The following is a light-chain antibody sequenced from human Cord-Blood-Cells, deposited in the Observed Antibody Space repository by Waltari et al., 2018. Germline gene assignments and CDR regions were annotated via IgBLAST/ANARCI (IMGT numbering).Light chain of an antibody. CDR2: EVS. J-gene: IGLJ1*01. CDR3: SSYTSSSTFV. Sequence: QSALTQPPSVSGSHGQSVTIPSTGTRSDVGSYNRVSWYQQPHGTAPKLMIYEVSNRPSGVPDRFSGSKSGNTASLTISGLQAEDEADYYCSSYTSSSTFVFGTGTKVTVL. CDR1: RSDVGSYNR. V-gene: IGLV2-18*02.